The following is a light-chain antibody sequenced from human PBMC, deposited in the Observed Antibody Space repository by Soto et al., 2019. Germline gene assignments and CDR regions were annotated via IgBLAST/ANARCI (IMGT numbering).Light chain of an antibody. V-gene: IGLV2-14*01. CDR2: DVS. CDR1: SSDVGCYNY. J-gene: IGLJ1*01. CDR3: SSYTSSSTPNV. Sequence: QSALTQPASVSGSPGQSITLSCTGTSSDVGCYNYVAWYQQHPGKAPKLMIYDVSNRPSGVSNRFSGSKSGNKASLTISGLQAEDEADYYCSSYTSSSTPNVFGTGTKVTVL.